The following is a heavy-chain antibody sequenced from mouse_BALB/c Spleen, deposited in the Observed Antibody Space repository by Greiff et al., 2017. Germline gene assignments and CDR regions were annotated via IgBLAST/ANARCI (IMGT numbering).Heavy chain of an antibody. CDR3: ARSYYGSSLAWFAY. V-gene: IGHV1-82*01. CDR1: GYAFSSSW. J-gene: IGHJ3*01. D-gene: IGHD1-1*01. CDR2: IYPGDGDT. Sequence: QVQLQQSGPELVKPGASVKISCKASGYAFSSSWMNWVKQRPGQGLEWIGRIYPGDGDTNYNGKFKGKATLTADKSSSTAYMQLSSLTSVDSAVYFCARSYYGSSLAWFAYWGQGTLVTVSA.